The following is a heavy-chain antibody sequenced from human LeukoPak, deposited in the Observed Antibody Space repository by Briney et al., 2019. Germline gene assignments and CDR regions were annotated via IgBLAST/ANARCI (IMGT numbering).Heavy chain of an antibody. CDR2: IGTAGDT. CDR3: ARGGVGNFDY. Sequence: PGGSLRLSCAASGLTFSSYDMHWVRQATGKGLEWVSAIGTAGDTYYPGSVNGRFTISRENAKNSLYLQMNSLRAGDAGVYYCARGGVGNFDYWGQGTLVTVSS. CDR1: GLTFSSYD. V-gene: IGHV3-13*01. J-gene: IGHJ4*02. D-gene: IGHD7-27*01.